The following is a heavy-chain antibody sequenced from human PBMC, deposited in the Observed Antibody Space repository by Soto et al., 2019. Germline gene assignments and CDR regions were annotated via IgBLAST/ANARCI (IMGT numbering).Heavy chain of an antibody. CDR3: AIRASYYDSSGYFDY. CDR1: GFTFSSYW. D-gene: IGHD3-22*01. Sequence: GGSLRLSCAASGFTFSSYWMHWVRQAPGKGLVWVSRINSDGSSTSYADSVKGRFTISRDNAKNTLYLQMNSLRAEDTAVYYCAIRASYYDSSGYFDYCGQGTLVPVS. V-gene: IGHV3-74*01. CDR2: INSDGSST. J-gene: IGHJ4*02.